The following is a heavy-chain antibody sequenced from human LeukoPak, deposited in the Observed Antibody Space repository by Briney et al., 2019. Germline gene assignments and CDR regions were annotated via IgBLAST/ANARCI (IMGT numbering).Heavy chain of an antibody. CDR3: ARGNRLYTSSWYSLAFDI. J-gene: IGHJ3*02. Sequence: ASVKVSCKASGYTFTSYDINWVRQATGQGLEWMGWMNPISGYTGFAQKFQGRVTMTGNTPISTAYMELSSLRSADAAVYYCARGNRLYTSSWYSLAFDIWGQGTMVTVSS. CDR1: GYTFTSYD. CDR2: MNPISGYT. D-gene: IGHD6-13*01. V-gene: IGHV1-8*01.